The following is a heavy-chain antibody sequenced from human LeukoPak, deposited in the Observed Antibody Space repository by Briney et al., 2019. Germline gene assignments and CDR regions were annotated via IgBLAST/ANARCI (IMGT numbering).Heavy chain of an antibody. D-gene: IGHD3-3*01. CDR2: IYYSGST. CDR3: AREATIFAFDY. CDR1: GGSISSGGYY. V-gene: IGHV4-31*03. Sequence: PSETLSLTCTVSGGSISSGGYYWSWIRQHPGKGLEWIGYIYYSGSTYYNPSLKSRVTISVDTSKNQFSLKLSSVTAADTAVYYCAREATIFAFDYWGQGTLVTVSS. J-gene: IGHJ4*02.